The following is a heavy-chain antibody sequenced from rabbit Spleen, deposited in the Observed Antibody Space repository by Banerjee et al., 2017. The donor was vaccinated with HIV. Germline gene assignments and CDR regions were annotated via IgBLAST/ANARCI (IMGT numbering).Heavy chain of an antibody. V-gene: IGHV1S47*01. CDR2: IYIGDGST. Sequence: QEQLVESGGGLVKPGASLTLTCIAAGFDFSSSYYMCWVRQAPGKGPEWIACIYIGDGSTYYATWVNGRFTTSRSTSLNTVTLQMTSLTAADTATYFCARDTSSSFSSYGMDLWGPGTLVTVS. J-gene: IGHJ6*01. D-gene: IGHD1-1*01. CDR1: GFDFSSSYY. CDR3: ARDTSSSFSSYGMDL.